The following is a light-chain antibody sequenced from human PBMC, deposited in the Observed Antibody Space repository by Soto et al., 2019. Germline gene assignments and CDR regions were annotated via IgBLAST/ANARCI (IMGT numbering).Light chain of an antibody. CDR3: QQYNNWLMWT. CDR1: QSVGSN. Sequence: EIVMTQSPATLSVSPGERATLSCRASQSVGSNLAWYQQKPGQAPRLLIYGTSTKATGIPARFSGSGSGTEFTLTISGLQSEDFAVYYCQQYNNWLMWTFGQGTKVEI. V-gene: IGKV3-15*01. CDR2: GTS. J-gene: IGKJ1*01.